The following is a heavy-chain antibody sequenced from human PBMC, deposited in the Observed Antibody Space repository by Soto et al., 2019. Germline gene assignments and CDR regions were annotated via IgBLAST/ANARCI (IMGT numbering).Heavy chain of an antibody. CDR3: ARAHYYDSSGPPSGMDV. CDR1: GGSISSYY. J-gene: IGHJ6*02. D-gene: IGHD3-22*01. V-gene: IGHV4-4*07. CDR2: IYTSGST. Sequence: SETLSLTCTVSGGSISSYYWSWIRQPAGKGLEWIGRIYTSGSTNYNPSLKSRVTMSVDTSKNQFSLKLSSVTTADTAVYYCARAHYYDSSGPPSGMDVWGQGTTVTVSS.